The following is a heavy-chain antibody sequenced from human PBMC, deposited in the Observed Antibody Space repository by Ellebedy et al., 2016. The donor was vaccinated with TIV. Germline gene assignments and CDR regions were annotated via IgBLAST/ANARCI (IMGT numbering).Heavy chain of an antibody. V-gene: IGHV3-48*04. CDR2: ISSTTRTK. CDR3: ARGPYGSGAYILDT. D-gene: IGHD3-10*01. J-gene: IGHJ5*02. CDR1: GFTFSDYS. Sequence: GESLKISCAASGFTFSDYSMNWVRQAPGKGLEWISDISSTTRTKYYADSVKGRFTISRDNAKNSLFLQMDSLRVEDTAVYFCARGPYGSGAYILDTWGQGTLVTVSS.